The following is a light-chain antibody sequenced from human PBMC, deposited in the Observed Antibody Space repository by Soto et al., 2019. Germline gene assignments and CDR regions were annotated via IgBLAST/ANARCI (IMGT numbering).Light chain of an antibody. J-gene: IGKJ1*01. CDR2: DAS. V-gene: IGKV1-5*01. CDR1: QSISSW. CDR3: HQYNSYST. Sequence: DIQMTQSPSTLSASVGDRVTITCRSSQSISSWLAWYQQKPGKAPKLLIYDASSLESGLPSRFSDGGSGTPFTLNISRLQPDDFATYYCHQYNSYSTCRQDPKVQIK.